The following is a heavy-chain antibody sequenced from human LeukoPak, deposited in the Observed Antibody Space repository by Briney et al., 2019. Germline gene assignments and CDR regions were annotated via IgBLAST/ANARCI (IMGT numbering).Heavy chain of an antibody. CDR1: GFTFSSYA. CDR2: ISYDGSNK. CDR3: ATLSSGVFDY. Sequence: GRSLRLSCAASGFTFSSYAMHWVRQVPGKGLEWVAVISYDGSNKYYADSVKGRFTISRDNSKNTLYLQMNSLRAEDTAVYYCATLSSGVFDYWGQGTLVTVSS. D-gene: IGHD6-19*01. J-gene: IGHJ4*02. V-gene: IGHV3-30*04.